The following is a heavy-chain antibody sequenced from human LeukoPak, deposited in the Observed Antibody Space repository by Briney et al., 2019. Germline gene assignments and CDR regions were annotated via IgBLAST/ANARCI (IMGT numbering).Heavy chain of an antibody. Sequence: GGSLRLSCGASGFAFSSYGMFWIRQAPGKGLEYVSAISSNGGSTYYANSVKGRFTISRDNSKNTLYLQMGSLRAEDMAVYYCTREAILTGYPYDHWGQGTLVTVSS. J-gene: IGHJ4*02. D-gene: IGHD3-9*01. V-gene: IGHV3-64*01. CDR2: ISSNGGST. CDR3: TREAILTGYPYDH. CDR1: GFAFSSYG.